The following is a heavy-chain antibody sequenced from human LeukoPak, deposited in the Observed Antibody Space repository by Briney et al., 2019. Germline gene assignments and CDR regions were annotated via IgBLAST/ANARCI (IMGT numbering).Heavy chain of an antibody. CDR2: ISSDGSDK. J-gene: IGHJ3*02. CDR3: ARVSTSGSGNYLTRAFDI. D-gene: IGHD3-10*01. CDR1: GFTFSTYA. Sequence: GGSLRLSCAASGFTFSTYAMHWVRQAPGKGLEWVTVISSDGSDKCYTDSVKGRFTISRDNSKNTLYLQMDSLRPEDTAVYYCARVSTSGSGNYLTRAFDIWGQGTMVTVSS. V-gene: IGHV3-30*04.